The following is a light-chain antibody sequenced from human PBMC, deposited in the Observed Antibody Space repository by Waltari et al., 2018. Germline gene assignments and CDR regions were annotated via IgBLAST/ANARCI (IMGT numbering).Light chain of an antibody. CDR2: WAS. J-gene: IGKJ4*01. V-gene: IGKV4-1*01. CDR1: QTVLYSSNNKNY. CDR3: QQYYGSPLT. Sequence: DIVMTQSPDSLAVSLGERATINCKSSQTVLYSSNNKNYLAWFQQKPRQPPKRLIYWASTRESGVPDRFNGRGSGTDFTLTINSLQAEDVAVYYCQQYYGSPLTFGGGTKVEIK.